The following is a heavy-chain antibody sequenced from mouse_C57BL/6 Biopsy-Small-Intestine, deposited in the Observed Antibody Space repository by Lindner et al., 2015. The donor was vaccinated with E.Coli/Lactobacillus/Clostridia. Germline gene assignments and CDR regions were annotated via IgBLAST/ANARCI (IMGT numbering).Heavy chain of an antibody. CDR2: IRSKSNNYAT. J-gene: IGHJ4*01. V-gene: IGHV10-1*01. Sequence: QLQESGGGLVQPKGSLKLSCAASGFSFNTYAMNWVRQAPGKGLEWVARIRSKSNNYATYYADSVKDRFTISRDDSESMLYLQMNNLKTEDTAMYYCVRQGNAMDYWGQGTSVTVSS. CDR3: VRQGNAMDY. CDR1: GFSFNTYA.